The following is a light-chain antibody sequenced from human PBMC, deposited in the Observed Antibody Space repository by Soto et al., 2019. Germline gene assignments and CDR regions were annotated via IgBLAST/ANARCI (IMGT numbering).Light chain of an antibody. CDR1: SSDVGGYNY. V-gene: IGLV2-14*01. CDR2: DVN. CDR3: SSYTSSSTYV. Sequence: QPVLTQPASGSGSPGQLIAISCTGTSSDVGGYNYVSWYQQHPGKAPKLMVYDVNDRPSGVSDRFSGSKSGNTASLTISGLQAEDEADYYCSSYTSSSTYVFGTGTKVTVL. J-gene: IGLJ1*01.